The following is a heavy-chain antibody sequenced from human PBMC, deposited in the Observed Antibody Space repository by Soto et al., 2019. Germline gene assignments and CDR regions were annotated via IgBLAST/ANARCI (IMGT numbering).Heavy chain of an antibody. J-gene: IGHJ2*01. CDR1: GGTFSSYA. CDR3: ASTPFTTVVTLYWYFDL. V-gene: IGHV1-69*01. CDR2: IIPIFGTA. D-gene: IGHD4-17*01. Sequence: QVQLVQSGAEVKKPGSSVKVSCKASGGTFSSYAISWVRQAPGQGIEWMGGIIPIFGTANYAQKFQGRVTITADESTSTAYMELSSLRSEDTAVYYCASTPFTTVVTLYWYFDLWGRGTLVTVSS.